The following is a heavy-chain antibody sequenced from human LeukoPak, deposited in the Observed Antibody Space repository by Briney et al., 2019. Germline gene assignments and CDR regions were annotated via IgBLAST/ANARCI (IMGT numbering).Heavy chain of an antibody. J-gene: IGHJ4*02. V-gene: IGHV3-23*01. CDR3: AKFLPTHIVVANYYFDY. D-gene: IGHD2-21*01. CDR1: GFTFSSYA. CDR2: ISGSGGST. Sequence: GGSLRLSCAASGFTFSSYAMSWVRQAPGKGLEWVSAISGSGGSTYYADSVKGRFTISRDNSKNTLYLRMNSLRAEDAAVYYCAKFLPTHIVVANYYFDYWGQGTLVTVSS.